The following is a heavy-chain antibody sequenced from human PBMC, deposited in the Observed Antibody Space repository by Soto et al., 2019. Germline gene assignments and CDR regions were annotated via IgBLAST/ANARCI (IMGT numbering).Heavy chain of an antibody. CDR3: AKVGATRGNWFDP. CDR1: GFTFSSYG. J-gene: IGHJ5*02. V-gene: IGHV3-30*18. CDR2: ISYDGSNK. D-gene: IGHD1-26*01. Sequence: PGGSLRLSCAASGFTFSSYGMHWVRQAPGKGLEWVAVISYDGSNKYYADSVKGRFTISRDNSKNTLYLQMNSLRAEDTAVYYCAKVGATRGNWFDPWGQGTLVTVS.